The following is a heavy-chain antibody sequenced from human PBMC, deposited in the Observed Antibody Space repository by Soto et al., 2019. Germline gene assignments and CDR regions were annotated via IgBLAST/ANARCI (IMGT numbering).Heavy chain of an antibody. Sequence: QVQLVQSGAEVKKPGSSVKVSCKASGGTFSSYAISWVRQAPGQGLEWMGGIIPIFGTANYAQKIQGRVTITADEATSTGSMELRSLRSEATAVYYCASSVAKYYFYGMDVWGQGTTVTVSS. D-gene: IGHD5-12*01. V-gene: IGHV1-69*12. CDR2: IIPIFGTA. CDR3: ASSVAKYYFYGMDV. CDR1: GGTFSSYA. J-gene: IGHJ6*02.